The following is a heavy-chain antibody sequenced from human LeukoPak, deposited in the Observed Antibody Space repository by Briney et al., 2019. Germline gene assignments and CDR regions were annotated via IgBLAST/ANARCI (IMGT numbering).Heavy chain of an antibody. V-gene: IGHV3-66*01. Sequence: GGSLRLSCAASGFTFSSYSMNWVRQAPGKGLEWVSTIYSGGTTYYGDSVRGRFIISRDNSKNTLYLQMNSLRAEDTAVYYCAKEGYDILTGYYMDYYYYYMDVWGKGTTVTISS. D-gene: IGHD3-9*01. J-gene: IGHJ6*03. CDR1: GFTFSSYS. CDR2: IYSGGTT. CDR3: AKEGYDILTGYYMDYYYYYMDV.